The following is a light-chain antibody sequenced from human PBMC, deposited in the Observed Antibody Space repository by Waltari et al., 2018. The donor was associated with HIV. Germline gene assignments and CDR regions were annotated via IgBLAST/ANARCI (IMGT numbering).Light chain of an antibody. CDR2: EVS. J-gene: IGLJ2*01. CDR3: SSYGDNIRVL. V-gene: IGLV2-8*01. CDR1: SSDIGAYDS. Sequence: QSALTQPPSASGSLGQSVTIPCPGSSSDIGAYDSVSWFQQHPNNAPKLLLYEVSKRPSGVPDRFSGSRSGETAFLSVSGLQPDDTAAYFCSSYGDNIRVLFGGGTNLTVL.